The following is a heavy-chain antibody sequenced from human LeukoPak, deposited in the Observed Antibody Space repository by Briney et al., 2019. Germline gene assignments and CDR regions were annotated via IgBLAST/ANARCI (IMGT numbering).Heavy chain of an antibody. Sequence: SETLSLTCAVYGGSFSGYYWSWIRQPPGKGLEWIGEINHSGSTNYNPSLKSRVTISVDTSKNQFSLKLSSVTAADTAVYYCARGDRITMVRGVIMAVLYYFDYWGQGTLVTVSS. CDR3: ARGDRITMVRGVIMAVLYYFDY. D-gene: IGHD3-10*01. CDR2: INHSGST. CDR1: GGSFSGYY. V-gene: IGHV4-34*01. J-gene: IGHJ4*02.